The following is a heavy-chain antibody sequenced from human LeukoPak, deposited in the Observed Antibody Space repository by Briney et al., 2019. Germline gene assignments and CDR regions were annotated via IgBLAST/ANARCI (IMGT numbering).Heavy chain of an antibody. CDR3: ARARYDFWTGSVRGYFDY. Sequence: SETLSLTCTVSGGSISSSSYYWGWIRQPPGKGLEWIGSIYYSGSTNYNPSLKSRVTISVDTSKNQFSLKLSSVTAADTAVYYCARARYDFWTGSVRGYFDYWGQGTLVTVSS. V-gene: IGHV4-39*07. J-gene: IGHJ4*02. CDR1: GGSISSSSYY. CDR2: IYYSGST. D-gene: IGHD3-3*01.